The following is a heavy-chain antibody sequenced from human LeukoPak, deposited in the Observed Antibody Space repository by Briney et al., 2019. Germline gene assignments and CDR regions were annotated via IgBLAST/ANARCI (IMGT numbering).Heavy chain of an antibody. CDR3: AKKYSTGLDP. J-gene: IGHJ5*02. CDR2: INGSGGST. Sequence: PGGSLRLSCAASGFTFSSYAMSWVRQAPGKGLEWVSDINGSGGSTYYADSVKGRFTISRDNSKNTLFLQMNSLRAEDTAVYYCAKKYSTGLDPWGQGTLVTVSS. D-gene: IGHD1-26*01. CDR1: GFTFSSYA. V-gene: IGHV3-23*01.